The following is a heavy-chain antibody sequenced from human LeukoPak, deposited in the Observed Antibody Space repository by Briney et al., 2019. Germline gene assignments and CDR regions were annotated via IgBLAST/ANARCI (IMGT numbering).Heavy chain of an antibody. CDR1: GFTFDDYA. V-gene: IGHV3-9*01. CDR3: AKDYSSGWYGYFDY. Sequence: GGSLRLPCAASGFTFDDYAMHWVRQAPGKGLEWVSGISWNSGSIGYADSVKGRFTISRDNAKNSLYLQMNSLRAEDTALYYCAKDYSSGWYGYFDYWGQGTLVTVSS. J-gene: IGHJ4*02. D-gene: IGHD6-19*01. CDR2: ISWNSGSI.